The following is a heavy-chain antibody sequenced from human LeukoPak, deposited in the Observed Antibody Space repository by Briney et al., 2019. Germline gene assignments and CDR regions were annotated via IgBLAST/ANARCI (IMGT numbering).Heavy chain of an antibody. Sequence: PGRSLRLSCAASGFTFSNYAMHCVRQAPGKGLEWVAVISYDGSFTYYADSVKGRFTISRDNSKSTLSLQMNTLRPEDTAVYYCASQYSSSSEVDYWGQGTLVTVSS. CDR1: GFTFSNYA. J-gene: IGHJ4*02. V-gene: IGHV3-30-3*01. D-gene: IGHD6-6*01. CDR3: ASQYSSSSEVDY. CDR2: ISYDGSFT.